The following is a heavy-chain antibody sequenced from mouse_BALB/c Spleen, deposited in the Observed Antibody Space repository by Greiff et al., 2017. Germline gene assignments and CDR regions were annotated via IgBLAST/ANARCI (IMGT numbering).Heavy chain of an antibody. CDR3: ARNLRLYYARDY. V-gene: IGHV1-77*01. D-gene: IGHD1-2*01. CDR1: GYTFTDYV. Sequence: QVQLQQSGPELVKPGASVKMSCKASGYTFTDYVISWVKQRTGQGLEWIGEIYPGSGSTYYNEKFKGKATLTADKSSNTAYMQLSILTSEDSAVYFCARNLRLYYARDYWGQGTSVTVPS. J-gene: IGHJ4*01. CDR2: IYPGSGST.